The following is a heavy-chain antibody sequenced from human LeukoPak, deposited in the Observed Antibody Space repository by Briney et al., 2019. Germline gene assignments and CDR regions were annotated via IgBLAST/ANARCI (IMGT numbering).Heavy chain of an antibody. CDR3: ARGAVAGRRFDY. CDR1: GYTFTSYH. CDR2: IQPSGGST. Sequence: GASVKASCKASGYTFTSYHMHWVRQAPGQGLEWMGIIQPSGGSTSYAQKFQGRVTMTRDTSTSTVYMELSSLRSEDTAVYYYARGAVAGRRFDYWGQGTLVTVSS. D-gene: IGHD6-19*01. J-gene: IGHJ4*02. V-gene: IGHV1-46*03.